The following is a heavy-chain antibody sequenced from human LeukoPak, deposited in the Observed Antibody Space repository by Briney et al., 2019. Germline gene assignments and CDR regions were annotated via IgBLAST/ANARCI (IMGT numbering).Heavy chain of an antibody. J-gene: IGHJ6*03. V-gene: IGHV1-69*13. CDR3: ARVASRQGEWLLGYYYYYMDV. CDR2: IIPIFGTA. D-gene: IGHD3-3*01. CDR1: GGTFSSYA. Sequence: ASVKVSCKASGGTFSSYAISWVRQAPGQGLEWMGGIIPIFGTANYAQKFQGRVTITADESTSTAYMELSSLRSEDTAVYYCARVASRQGEWLLGYYYYYMDVWGKGTTVTVSS.